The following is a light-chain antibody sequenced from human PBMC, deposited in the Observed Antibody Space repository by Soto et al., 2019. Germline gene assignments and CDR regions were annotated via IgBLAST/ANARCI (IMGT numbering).Light chain of an antibody. J-gene: IGKJ1*01. CDR3: EQYHSESWK. CDR2: KAS. Sequence: DIQMTQSPSTLSASLGDRVTITCRASQTISTWLAWYQQKPGEAPKLLIYKASSLENGVQPRFRDSGSGTEFTLTISSLQPDDFATYSCEQYHSESWKVGQETKVEVK. V-gene: IGKV1-5*03. CDR1: QTISTW.